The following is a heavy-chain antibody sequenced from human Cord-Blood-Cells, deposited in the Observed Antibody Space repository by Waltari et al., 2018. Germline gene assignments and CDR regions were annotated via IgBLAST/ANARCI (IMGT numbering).Heavy chain of an antibody. CDR3: AKDRKVTMVRGVINY. CDR1: GFTFSSYA. CDR2: ISGSGGST. J-gene: IGHJ4*02. D-gene: IGHD3-10*01. Sequence: EVQLLESGGGLVQPGGSLRLSCAASGFTFSSYAMSWVRQAPGKGLEWVSAISGSGGSTYYADSVKDRLTISRDNSKNTLYLQMNILRAEDTAVYYCAKDRKVTMVRGVINYWGQGTLVTVSS. V-gene: IGHV3-23*01.